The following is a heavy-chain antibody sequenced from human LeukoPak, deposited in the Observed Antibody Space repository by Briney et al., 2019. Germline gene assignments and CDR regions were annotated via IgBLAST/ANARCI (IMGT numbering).Heavy chain of an antibody. CDR3: GRDLYSSSWGYYYGMDV. V-gene: IGHV3-21*01. CDR2: ISSSSNYI. J-gene: IGHJ6*04. D-gene: IGHD6-13*01. Sequence: PGGSLRLSCAASGFTFSSYSMNWVRQAPGKGLEWVSSISSSSNYIYYADSLKSRFTISRDNAKNSLYLQMNSLRAEDTAVYYCGRDLYSSSWGYYYGMDVWGKGTTVTVSS. CDR1: GFTFSSYS.